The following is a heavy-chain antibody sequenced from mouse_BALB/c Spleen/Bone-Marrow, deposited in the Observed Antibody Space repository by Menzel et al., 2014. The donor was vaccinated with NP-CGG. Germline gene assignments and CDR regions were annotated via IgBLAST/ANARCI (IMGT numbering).Heavy chain of an antibody. V-gene: IGHV7-3*02. Sequence: EVKLVESGGGLVQPGGSLRLSCATSGFTSTDYYMTWVRQPPGKALEWLGFIRNKPNGYTTEYSASVKGRFTISRDNSQSNLYLQMNTLRAEDSATYYCARDGYYYGSGLMDCWGRGASVTVSS. CDR1: GFTSTDYY. J-gene: IGHJ4*01. CDR3: ARDGYYYGSGLMDC. CDR2: IRNKPNGYTT. D-gene: IGHD1-1*01.